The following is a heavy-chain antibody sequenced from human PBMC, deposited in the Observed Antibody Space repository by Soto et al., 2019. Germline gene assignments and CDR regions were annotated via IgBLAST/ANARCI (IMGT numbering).Heavy chain of an antibody. CDR1: GYTLTELS. V-gene: IGHV1-24*01. CDR3: ATSISSSWGLFDY. Sequence: GASVKVSCKVSGYTLTELSMHWVRQAPGKGLERMGGFDPEDGETIYAQKFQGRVTMTEDTSTDTAYMELSSLRSEDTAVYYCATSISSSWGLFDYWGQGTLVTVSS. CDR2: FDPEDGET. J-gene: IGHJ4*02. D-gene: IGHD6-13*01.